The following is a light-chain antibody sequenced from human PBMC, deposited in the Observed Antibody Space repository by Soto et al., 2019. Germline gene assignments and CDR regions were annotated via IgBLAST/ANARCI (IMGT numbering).Light chain of an antibody. CDR2: TDN. CDR1: SSNIGINT. Sequence: QAVVTQPPSASGTPGQRVTISYSGSSSNIGINTVNWYQQVPGTAPKLLIYTDNQRPSGVPDRFSGSKSGTSASLAISGLQSEDEADYYCAAWDDSLNGLYVFGTGTKLTVL. V-gene: IGLV1-44*01. J-gene: IGLJ1*01. CDR3: AAWDDSLNGLYV.